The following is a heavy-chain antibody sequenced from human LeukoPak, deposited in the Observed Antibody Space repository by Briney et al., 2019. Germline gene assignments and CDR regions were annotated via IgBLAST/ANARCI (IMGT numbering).Heavy chain of an antibody. D-gene: IGHD5-24*01. CDR3: ARSVEMATPRHYYYYYYMDV. Sequence: PSETLSLTCTVSGGSISSYYWSWTRQPPGKGLEWIGYIYTSGSTNYNPSLKSRVTISVDTSKNQFSLKLSSVTAADTAVYYCARSVEMATPRHYYYYYYMDVWGKGTTVTVSS. CDR2: IYTSGST. J-gene: IGHJ6*03. CDR1: GGSISSYY. V-gene: IGHV4-4*09.